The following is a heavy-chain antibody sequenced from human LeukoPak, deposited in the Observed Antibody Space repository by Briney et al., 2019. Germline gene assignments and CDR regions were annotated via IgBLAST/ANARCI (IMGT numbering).Heavy chain of an antibody. CDR3: AGRDGYTYPHLEY. J-gene: IGHJ4*02. CDR2: VFYTGST. Sequence: SETLSLTCTVSGGSVSSTTYYWGWIRQSSGKGLEWIATVFYTGSTYYNPSLKSRVTISADRSMNHFSLRLNSVTAADTAVYYCAGRDGYTYPHLEYWGQGSLVTVSS. D-gene: IGHD5-24*01. CDR1: GGSVSSTTYY. V-gene: IGHV4-39*02.